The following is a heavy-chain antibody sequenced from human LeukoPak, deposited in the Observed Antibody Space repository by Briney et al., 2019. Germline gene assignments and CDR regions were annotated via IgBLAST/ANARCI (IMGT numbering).Heavy chain of an antibody. Sequence: PGGPLRLSCAASGFTFTSYSINWVRQAPGKGLEWVSSISSSSSYIYYADSVKGGFTISRDNAKNSLYLQMNSLRAEDTAVYYCARDRHFVAFDIWGQGTMVTVSS. V-gene: IGHV3-21*01. CDR2: ISSSSSYI. CDR1: GFTFTSYS. J-gene: IGHJ3*02. CDR3: ARDRHFVAFDI.